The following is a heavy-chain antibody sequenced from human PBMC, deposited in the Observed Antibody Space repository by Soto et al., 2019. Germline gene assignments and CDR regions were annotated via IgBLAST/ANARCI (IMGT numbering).Heavy chain of an antibody. J-gene: IGHJ6*02. CDR2: ISGSGGST. CDR1: GFTFSSYA. Sequence: PGGSLRLSCAASGFTFSSYAMSWVRQAPGKGLEWVSGISGSGGSTYYADSVKGRLTISRDNSKNTLYLQMNSLRAEDTAIYYCAKDHATVSYYAMDVWGQGTTVTVSS. D-gene: IGHD4-4*01. CDR3: AKDHATVSYYAMDV. V-gene: IGHV3-23*01.